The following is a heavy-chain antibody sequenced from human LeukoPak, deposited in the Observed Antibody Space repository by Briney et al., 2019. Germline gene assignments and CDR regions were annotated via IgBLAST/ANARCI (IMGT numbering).Heavy chain of an antibody. CDR1: GGSISRYY. V-gene: IGHV4-59*01. J-gene: IGHJ3*02. CDR2: IYYSDNT. CDR3: ARALTYYDYVGGTYRHNIDAFDI. D-gene: IGHD3-16*02. Sequence: SETLSLTCTVSGGSISRYYWSWIRQAPGKGLEWIGYIYYSDNTNYNPSLQSRVTISVDTSKNQFSLKLSSVTAADTAVYYRARALTYYDYVGGTYRHNIDAFDIWGQGAMVTVSS.